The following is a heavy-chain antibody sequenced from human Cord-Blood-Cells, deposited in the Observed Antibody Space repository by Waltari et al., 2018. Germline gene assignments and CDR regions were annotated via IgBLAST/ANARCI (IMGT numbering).Heavy chain of an antibody. V-gene: IGHV3-21*01. CDR2: MSSSISYI. CDR1: GFTFSSYS. CDR3: ARPPSDRGSKYLQH. J-gene: IGHJ1*01. D-gene: IGHD3-22*01. Sequence: EVQLVESGGGLVKPGGSLRLSCAASGFTFSSYSMNWVRQAPGKGRGCVSSMSSSISYIYYADSLRGRFTISREKAKNALYLQMSSLRAEDTAVYYCARPPSDRGSKYLQHWGQGTLVTVSS.